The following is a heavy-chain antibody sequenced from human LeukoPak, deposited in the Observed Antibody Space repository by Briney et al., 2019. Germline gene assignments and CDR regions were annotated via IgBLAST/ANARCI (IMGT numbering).Heavy chain of an antibody. J-gene: IGHJ6*03. CDR2: INHSGRT. V-gene: IGHV4-34*01. CDR3: ATSGSSPYYYYYMDV. CDR1: GESFSGYY. D-gene: IGHD2-15*01. Sequence: PSETLSLTCAVYGESFSGYYWTWVRQPPGKGLEWIGDINHSGRTTYNPSLKSRVIISVDTSKNLFSLNLTSVTAADTAVYYCATSGSSPYYYYYMDVWGKGTTVTVSS.